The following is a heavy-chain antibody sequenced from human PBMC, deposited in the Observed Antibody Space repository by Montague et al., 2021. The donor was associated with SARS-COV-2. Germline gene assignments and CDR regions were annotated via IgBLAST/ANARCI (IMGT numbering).Heavy chain of an antibody. D-gene: IGHD3-10*01. V-gene: IGHV4-4*02. CDR1: GGSISSDNW. Sequence: SETLSLTCAVSGGSISSDNWWSWVRQSPGKGLEWIGEIFHSGSTNCNPSRKSRVTMSVDKSKNDFSLKLSPVTAADTAMYYCARRITMVRGVTKRNNWFDPWGRGILVTVSS. J-gene: IGHJ5*02. CDR3: ARRITMVRGVTKRNNWFDP. CDR2: IFHSGST.